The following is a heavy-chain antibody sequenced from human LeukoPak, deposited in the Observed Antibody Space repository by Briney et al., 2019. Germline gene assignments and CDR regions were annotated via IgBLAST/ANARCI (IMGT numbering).Heavy chain of an antibody. CDR1: GFTFSSYW. J-gene: IGHJ6*03. V-gene: IGHV3-7*01. CDR3: ASQTYYDFWSDYYYYYMDV. D-gene: IGHD3-3*01. Sequence: PGGSLRLSCAASGFTFSSYWMSWVRQAPGKGLEWVANIKQDGSEKYYVDSVKGRFTISRDNAKNSLYLQMNSLRAEDTAVYYCASQTYYDFWSDYYYYYMDVWGKGTTVTVSS. CDR2: IKQDGSEK.